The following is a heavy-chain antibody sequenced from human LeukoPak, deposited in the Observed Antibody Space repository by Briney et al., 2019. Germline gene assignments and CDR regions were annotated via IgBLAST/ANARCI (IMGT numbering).Heavy chain of an antibody. CDR1: GFTFSSYA. CDR2: ISGSGGST. J-gene: IGHJ4*02. Sequence: GGSLRLSCAASGFTFSSYAMSWVRQAPGKGLDWVSAISGSGGSTYYADSVKGRFTISRDNSKNTLYLQMNSLRAEDTAVYYCAKDASAMVYSFVDYWGQGTLVTVSS. CDR3: AKDASAMVYSFVDY. V-gene: IGHV3-23*01. D-gene: IGHD5-18*01.